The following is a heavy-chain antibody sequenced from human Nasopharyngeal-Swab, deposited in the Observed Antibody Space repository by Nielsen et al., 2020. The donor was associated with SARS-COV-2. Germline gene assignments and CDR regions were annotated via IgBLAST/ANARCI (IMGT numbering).Heavy chain of an antibody. D-gene: IGHD5-18*01. CDR1: RFTFSSYE. CDR2: ISSSGSTT. J-gene: IGHJ6*02. Sequence: GESLKISCAASRFTFSSYEMNWVRQAPGKGLEWLSYISSSGSTTYYADSVKGRFTISRDNAKSSLYLQMNSLRAEDTALYYCAKDFNVDTAMVTYYYGMDVWGQGTTVTVSS. CDR3: AKDFNVDTAMVTYYYGMDV. V-gene: IGHV3-48*03.